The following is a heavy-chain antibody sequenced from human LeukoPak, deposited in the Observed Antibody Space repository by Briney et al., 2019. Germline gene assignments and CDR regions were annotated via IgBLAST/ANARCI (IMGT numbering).Heavy chain of an antibody. CDR2: MNPNSGGT. CDR1: GYIFSDYN. Sequence: ASVKVSCKAFGYIFSDYNMHWVRQAPGQGLEWVGWMNPNSGGTNFAQKFQGRITMTRDTSTSTVYMELNRLQSDDTALYYCARDWSGIHCTGYRCQSLDFWGQGTLVTVSS. V-gene: IGHV1-2*02. CDR3: ARDWSGIHCTGYRCQSLDF. D-gene: IGHD2-8*01. J-gene: IGHJ4*02.